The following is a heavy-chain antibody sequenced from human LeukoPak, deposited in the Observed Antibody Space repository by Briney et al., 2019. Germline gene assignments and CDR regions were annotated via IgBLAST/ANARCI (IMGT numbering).Heavy chain of an antibody. D-gene: IGHD6-13*01. CDR3: AKDTVDPDPDSSSLDAFDI. Sequence: PGGSLRLSCAASGFTFSSYAMSWVRQAPGKGLEWVSAISGSGGSTYYADSVKGRFTISRDNSKNTLYLQMNSLRAEDTAVYYCAKDTVDPDPDSSSLDAFDIWGQGTIVTVSS. V-gene: IGHV3-23*01. CDR2: ISGSGGST. J-gene: IGHJ3*02. CDR1: GFTFSSYA.